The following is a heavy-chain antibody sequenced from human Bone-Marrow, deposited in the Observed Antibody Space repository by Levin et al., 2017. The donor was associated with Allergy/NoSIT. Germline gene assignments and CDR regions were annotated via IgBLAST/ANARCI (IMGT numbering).Heavy chain of an antibody. Sequence: GGSLRLSCKASGGTFSSYAISWVRQAPGQGLEWMGGIIPIFGTANYAQKFQGRVTITADESTSTAYMELSSLRSEDTAVYYCARKLCGPMGGFCSVVVAAGWFDPWGQGTLVTVSS. D-gene: IGHD2-15*01. J-gene: IGHJ5*02. V-gene: IGHV1-69*01. CDR1: GGTFSSYA. CDR2: IIPIFGTA. CDR3: ARKLCGPMGGFCSVVVAAGWFDP.